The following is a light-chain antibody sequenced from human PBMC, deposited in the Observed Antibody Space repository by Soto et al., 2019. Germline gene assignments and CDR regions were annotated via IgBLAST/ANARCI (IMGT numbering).Light chain of an antibody. Sequence: DIQMTQSPSSLSASVGDRVTITCRASQGIRSDLAWYQQKPGKAPKRLIYTASTLQSGVPSRFSGSGSGTEFTLTISSLQPEDFAIYYCVQHNSFSFTFGPGTRVDIK. V-gene: IGKV1-17*01. J-gene: IGKJ3*01. CDR3: VQHNSFSFT. CDR1: QGIRSD. CDR2: TAS.